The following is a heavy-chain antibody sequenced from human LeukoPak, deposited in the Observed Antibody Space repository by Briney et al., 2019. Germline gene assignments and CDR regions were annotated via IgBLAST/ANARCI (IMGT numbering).Heavy chain of an antibody. J-gene: IGHJ5*02. CDR3: ARGPPIYCGGDCYSRPWFDP. CDR2: INPNSGGT. D-gene: IGHD2-21*02. V-gene: IGHV1-2*02. Sequence: GASVKVSCTASGYTFTGYYMHWVRQAPGQGLEWMGWINPNSGGTNYAQKFQGRVTMTRDTSISTAYMELSRLRSDDTAVYYCARGPPIYCGGDCYSRPWFDPWGQGTLVTVSS. CDR1: GYTFTGYY.